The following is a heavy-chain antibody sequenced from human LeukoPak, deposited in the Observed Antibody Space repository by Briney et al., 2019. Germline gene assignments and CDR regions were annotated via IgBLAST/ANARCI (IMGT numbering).Heavy chain of an antibody. D-gene: IGHD3-10*01. Sequence: GGSLRLSCAASGVTFSSYGMNWVRQAPGKGLEWVSSISSSSSYIYYADSVKGRFTISRDNAKNSLYLQMNSLRADDTAVYYCAGVPQPMVRGVSITEFFFDYWGQGTLVTVSS. CDR1: GVTFSSYG. V-gene: IGHV3-21*01. CDR2: ISSSSSYI. J-gene: IGHJ4*02. CDR3: AGVPQPMVRGVSITEFFFDY.